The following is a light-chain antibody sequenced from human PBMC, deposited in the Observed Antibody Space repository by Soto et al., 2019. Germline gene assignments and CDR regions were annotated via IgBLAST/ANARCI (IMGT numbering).Light chain of an antibody. J-gene: IGLJ1*01. Sequence: SSELTQPPSVSVAPGQTASISCGGNNIGSRSVHWYQQKPGQAPVLVVYDDRDRPSGIPERFAGSNSGNTATLTISRVEAGDEADYYCQVWDSTSDHYVFGTGTKFTVL. V-gene: IGLV3-21*02. CDR3: QVWDSTSDHYV. CDR1: NIGSRS. CDR2: DDR.